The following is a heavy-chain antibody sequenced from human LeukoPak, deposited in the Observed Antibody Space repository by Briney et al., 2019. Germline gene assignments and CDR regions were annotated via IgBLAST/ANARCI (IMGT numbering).Heavy chain of an antibody. Sequence: SETLSLTCAVSGGSISSSNWWSWVRQPPGKGLEWIGEIYHSGSTNYDPSLKSRVTISVDRSKNQFSLKLSSVTAADTAVYYCARGDYGDYDRNWFDPWGQGTLVTVSS. CDR2: IYHSGST. V-gene: IGHV4-4*02. CDR3: ARGDYGDYDRNWFDP. D-gene: IGHD4-17*01. J-gene: IGHJ5*02. CDR1: GGSISSSNW.